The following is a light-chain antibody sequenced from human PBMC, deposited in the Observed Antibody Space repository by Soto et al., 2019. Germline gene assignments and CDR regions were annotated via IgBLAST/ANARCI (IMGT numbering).Light chain of an antibody. CDR1: QGIGDT. CDR3: QPYNNWPLT. J-gene: IGKJ4*01. Sequence: EVVMRQSPATLSVSPGEVATLSFRASQGIGDTLAWYQHKPGQTPRLLIYDTSTRATGVPTRLSGSRSGAEFTLTINSLQSEDFAVYYCQPYNNWPLTFGGGTKVDIK. V-gene: IGKV3-15*01. CDR2: DTS.